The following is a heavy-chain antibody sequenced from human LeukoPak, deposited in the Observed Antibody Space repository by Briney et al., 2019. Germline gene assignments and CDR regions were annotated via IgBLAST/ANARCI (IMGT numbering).Heavy chain of an antibody. J-gene: IGHJ4*02. CDR3: ARQGGYCSGGSCYSDQLDY. Sequence: SETLSLTCTVSGGSISSSSYYWGWIRQPPGKGLEWNGSIYYSGSTYYNPSLKSRVTISVDTSKNQFSLMLSSVTAADTAVYYCARQGGYCSGGSCYSDQLDYWGQGTLVTVSS. V-gene: IGHV4-39*01. CDR2: IYYSGST. D-gene: IGHD2-15*01. CDR1: GGSISSSSYY.